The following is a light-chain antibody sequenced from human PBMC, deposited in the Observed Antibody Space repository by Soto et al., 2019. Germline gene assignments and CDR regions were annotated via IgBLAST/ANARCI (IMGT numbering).Light chain of an antibody. CDR1: QGISSY. V-gene: IGKV1-8*01. Sequence: AIQMTQSPSSFSASTGDRVTITCRASQGISSYLSWYHQKPGKAPKLLIYAASTLQSGVPSRFSGSGSGTDFTLSISSLQPEDFATYYCQQSYTAPSITFGQGTRL. CDR2: AAS. J-gene: IGKJ5*01. CDR3: QQSYTAPSIT.